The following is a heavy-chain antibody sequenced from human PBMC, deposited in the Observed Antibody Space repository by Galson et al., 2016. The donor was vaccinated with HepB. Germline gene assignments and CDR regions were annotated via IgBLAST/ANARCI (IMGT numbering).Heavy chain of an antibody. J-gene: IGHJ5*02. CDR3: ARDCDTTSHYGWFDP. CDR2: ISGSRGNT. V-gene: IGHV3-23*01. CDR1: GFTFSNYY. D-gene: IGHD2/OR15-2a*01. Sequence: SLRLSCAASGFTFSNYYMTWVRQPPGKGLEWVSSISGSRGNTYYADFVKGRFTISRDTSKNTVYLQMNSLRAEDTAVYFCARDCDTTSHYGWFDPWGQGTLDTVSA.